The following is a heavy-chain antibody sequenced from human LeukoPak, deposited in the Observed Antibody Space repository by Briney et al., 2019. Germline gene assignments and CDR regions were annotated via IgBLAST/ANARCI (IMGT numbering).Heavy chain of an antibody. Sequence: PSETLSLTCAVYGGSFSGYYWSWIRQSPGKGLEWIGEINHSGSINYNPSLKSRVTILGDTSKNQFSLRLSSVTAADTAVYFCARTTLRLDLDYWGQGTLVTVSS. CDR1: GGSFSGYY. CDR3: ARTTLRLDLDY. V-gene: IGHV4-34*01. D-gene: IGHD6-19*01. J-gene: IGHJ4*02. CDR2: INHSGSI.